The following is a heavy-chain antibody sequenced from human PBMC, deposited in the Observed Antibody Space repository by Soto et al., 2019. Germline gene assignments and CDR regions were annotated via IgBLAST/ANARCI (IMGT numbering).Heavy chain of an antibody. J-gene: IGHJ5*02. CDR2: VHYSGTT. CDR1: GGSISTYY. V-gene: IGHV4-59*01. D-gene: IGHD3-3*01. CDR3: ARGKIIGP. Sequence: QVQLQESGPGLVKPSETLSLTCTVSGGSISTYYWTWIRQPPGKGLEWIGYVHYSGTTNYNPSLKSRVPMSVATSKNQFSLKLRSVTAADTAVYYCARGKIIGPWGQGTLVTVSS.